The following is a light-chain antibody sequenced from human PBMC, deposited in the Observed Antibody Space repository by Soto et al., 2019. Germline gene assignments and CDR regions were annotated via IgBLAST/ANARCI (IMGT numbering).Light chain of an antibody. J-gene: IGLJ1*01. Sequence: QSALTQPASVSGSPGQSITISCTGTSSDVGGYNYVSWYQQQPGKAPKHMIYEVSKRPSGVSNRFSGSKSGNTASLTISGLQAEDGADYYCSSYTSSSIDYVLGTGTKLTVL. V-gene: IGLV2-14*01. CDR3: SSYTSSSIDYV. CDR2: EVS. CDR1: SSDVGGYNY.